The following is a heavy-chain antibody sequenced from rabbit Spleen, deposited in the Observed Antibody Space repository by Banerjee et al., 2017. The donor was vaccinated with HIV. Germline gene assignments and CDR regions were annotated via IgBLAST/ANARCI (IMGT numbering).Heavy chain of an antibody. CDR2: INSGSGGRT. CDR1: GFTFSGDY. CDR3: ARGYYSDVGGGYDYFGL. V-gene: IGHV1S40*01. Sequence: QSLEESGGGLVQPEGSLTLTCKASGFTFSGDYMSWVRQAPGKGLEWIGRINSGSGGRTYYASWAKGRFTISKTSSTTVTLQMTSLTAADTATYFCARGYYSDVGGGYDYFGLWGPGTLVTVS. J-gene: IGHJ4*01. D-gene: IGHD8-1*01.